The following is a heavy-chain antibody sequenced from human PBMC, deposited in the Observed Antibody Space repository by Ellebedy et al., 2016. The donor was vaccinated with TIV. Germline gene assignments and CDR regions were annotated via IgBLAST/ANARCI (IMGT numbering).Heavy chain of an antibody. V-gene: IGHV3-72*01. CDR3: AREDWWRFDL. J-gene: IGHJ5*02. D-gene: IGHD2-15*01. Sequence: GGSLRLXXAASGFSFSAYYMDWVRQAPGKGLEWVGRSRNRGDGYTTEYAPSVEGRFTISRDESKDSLFLQMNSLKIEDTDVYYCAREDWWRFDLWGKGTLVTVSS. CDR1: GFSFSAYY. CDR2: SRNRGDGYTT.